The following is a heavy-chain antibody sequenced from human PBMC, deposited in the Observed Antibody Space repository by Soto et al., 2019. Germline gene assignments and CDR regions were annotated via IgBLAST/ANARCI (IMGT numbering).Heavy chain of an antibody. CDR2: ISSSAVYI. D-gene: IGHD3-22*01. J-gene: IGHJ4*02. Sequence: EVQLVESGGGPVRPGGSLKLSCAASGFNFIIYSLSWVRQAPGKGLEGVASISSSAVYIDYADSVKGRFTISSDNANNTLYLQMNSMRAEDKATYYCVRDGLDYYDTERMYFDKWGQGTLVTVSS. CDR3: VRDGLDYYDTERMYFDK. V-gene: IGHV3-21*01. CDR1: GFNFIIYS.